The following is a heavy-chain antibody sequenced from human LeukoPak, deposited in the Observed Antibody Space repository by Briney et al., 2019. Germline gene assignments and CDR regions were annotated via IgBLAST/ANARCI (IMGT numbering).Heavy chain of an antibody. D-gene: IGHD6-13*01. CDR3: AREAAAALGAFDI. CDR2: ISYDGSNK. V-gene: IGHV3-30*03. J-gene: IGHJ3*02. Sequence: PGRSLRLSCAASGFTFSSYGMHWVRQAPGKGLEWVAVISYDGSNKYYADSVKGRFTISRDNSKNTLYLQMNSLRAEDTAVYYCAREAAAALGAFDIWGQGTMVTVSS. CDR1: GFTFSSYG.